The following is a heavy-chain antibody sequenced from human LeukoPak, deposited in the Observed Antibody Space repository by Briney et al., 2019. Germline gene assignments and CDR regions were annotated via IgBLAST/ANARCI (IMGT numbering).Heavy chain of an antibody. D-gene: IGHD2-15*01. CDR1: GFTFSSYG. Sequence: PGGSLRLSCAASGFTFSSYGMNWVRQAPGKGLEWASSISSSTATIYYADSVKGRFTISRDNAKNSLFLQMNSLRDEETAVYYCAREMAVCGGGSWGCEFDYWGQGTLVTVSS. J-gene: IGHJ4*02. CDR2: ISSSTATI. V-gene: IGHV3-48*02. CDR3: AREMAVCGGGSWGCEFDY.